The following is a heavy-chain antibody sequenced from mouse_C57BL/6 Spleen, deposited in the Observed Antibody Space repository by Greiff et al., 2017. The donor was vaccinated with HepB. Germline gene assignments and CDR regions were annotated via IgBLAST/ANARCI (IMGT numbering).Heavy chain of an antibody. CDR1: GYSFTGYY. V-gene: IGHV1-42*01. CDR2: INPSTGGT. J-gene: IGHJ3*01. CDR3: AKLGQGAWFAY. Sequence: EVHLVESGPELVKPGASVKISCKASGYSFTGYYMNWVKQSPEKSLEWIGEINPSTGGTTYNQKFKAKATLTVDKSSSTAYMQLKSLTSEDSAVYYCAKLGQGAWFAYWGQGTLVTVSA. D-gene: IGHD4-1*01.